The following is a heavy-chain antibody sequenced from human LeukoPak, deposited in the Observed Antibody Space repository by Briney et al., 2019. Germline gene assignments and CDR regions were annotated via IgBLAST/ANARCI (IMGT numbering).Heavy chain of an antibody. CDR2: IYYSGST. CDR1: GGPISSYY. Sequence: SETLSLTCIVSGGPISSYYWSWIRQPPGRGLEWIGFIYYSGSTSYNPSLKSRVTISVDTSKSQFSLKLNSVTAADTAVYYCARGSYNFDYWGQGTLVTVSS. J-gene: IGHJ4*02. CDR3: ARGSYNFDY. V-gene: IGHV4-59*01. D-gene: IGHD3-10*01.